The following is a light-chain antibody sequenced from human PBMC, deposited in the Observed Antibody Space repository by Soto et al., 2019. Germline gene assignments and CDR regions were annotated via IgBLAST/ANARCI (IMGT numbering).Light chain of an antibody. CDR2: DVS. J-gene: IGKJ1*01. CDR1: QGISSA. CDR3: QQYNSYSWT. V-gene: IGKV1-13*02. Sequence: AIQLTQSPSSLSASVGDRVTITCRASQGISSALAWYQQKPGKAPNLLIYDVSSLESGVPSRFSGSGSGTEFTLTISSLQPDDFATYYCQQYNSYSWTFGQGTKVDNK.